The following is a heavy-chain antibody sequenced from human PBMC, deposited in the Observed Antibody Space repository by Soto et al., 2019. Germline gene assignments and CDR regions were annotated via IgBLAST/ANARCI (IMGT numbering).Heavy chain of an antibody. CDR3: TRRDRESSGGHYSAY. Sequence: GGSLRLSCAASGFTFSGSAMHWVRQASGKGLEWVGRIRSKANSYATAYAASVKGRFTISRDDSKNTAYLQMNSLKTEDTAVYYCTRRDRESSGGHYSAYWGQGT. V-gene: IGHV3-73*01. CDR1: GFTFSGSA. D-gene: IGHD3-22*01. J-gene: IGHJ4*02. CDR2: IRSKANSYAT.